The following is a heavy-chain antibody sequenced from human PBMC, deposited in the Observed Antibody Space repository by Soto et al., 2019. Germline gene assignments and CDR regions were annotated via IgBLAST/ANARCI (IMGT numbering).Heavy chain of an antibody. CDR2: IYYSGST. V-gene: IGHV4-31*03. CDR1: GGSISSGGHC. J-gene: IGHJ3*02. Sequence: PSETLSLTCTVSGGSISSGGHCWSWFRQHPGKGLEWIGYIYYSGSTYYNPSLESRVTISVDRSKNQFSLKLSSVTAADTAVYYCAREDYNYNPGAFDIWGQGTMVT. CDR3: AREDYNYNPGAFDI. D-gene: IGHD5-12*01.